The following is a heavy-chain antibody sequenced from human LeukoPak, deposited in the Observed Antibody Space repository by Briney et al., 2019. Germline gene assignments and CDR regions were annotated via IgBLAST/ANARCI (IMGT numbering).Heavy chain of an antibody. CDR3: ARMVRRLERLNIGGSSDYATIYYFDY. CDR1: GDSIGSYY. J-gene: IGHJ4*02. D-gene: IGHD5-12*01. CDR2: MYSSGTT. Sequence: SETLSLTCTVSGDSIGSYYWSWIRQSAGKRLEWIGRMYSSGTTDYNPSLQSRVTMSIDTSKNQFSLKLSSVTAADTAVYYCARMVRRLERLNIGGSSDYATIYYFDYWGQGTLVTVSS. V-gene: IGHV4-4*07.